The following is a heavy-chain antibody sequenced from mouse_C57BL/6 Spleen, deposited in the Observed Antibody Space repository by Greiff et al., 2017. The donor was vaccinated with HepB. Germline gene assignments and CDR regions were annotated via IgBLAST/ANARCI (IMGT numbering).Heavy chain of an antibody. J-gene: IGHJ1*03. CDR3: ARHYLITTVVATEYFDV. Sequence: EVQLVESGGDLVKPGGSLKLSCAASGFTFSSYGMSWVRQTPDKRLEWVATISSGGSYTYYPDSVKGRFTISRDNAKNTLYLQMSSLKSEDTAMYYCARHYLITTVVATEYFDVWGTGTTVTVAS. D-gene: IGHD1-1*01. CDR2: ISSGGSYT. CDR1: GFTFSSYG. V-gene: IGHV5-6*01.